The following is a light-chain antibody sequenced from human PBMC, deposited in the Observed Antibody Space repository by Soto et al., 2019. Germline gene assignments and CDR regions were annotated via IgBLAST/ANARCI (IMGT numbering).Light chain of an antibody. J-gene: IGKJ4*01. CDR3: QQSYSSWAT. CDR1: QSISNY. CDR2: AAS. V-gene: IGKV1-39*01. Sequence: DIQMTQSPSSLSASVGDRVTITCRARQSISNYLNWYQLKPGKVPKLLIYAASTLQTGVPSRFSGSGSGTDFTLTISSLQPEDSASYYRQQSYSSWATFGGGTKVEIK.